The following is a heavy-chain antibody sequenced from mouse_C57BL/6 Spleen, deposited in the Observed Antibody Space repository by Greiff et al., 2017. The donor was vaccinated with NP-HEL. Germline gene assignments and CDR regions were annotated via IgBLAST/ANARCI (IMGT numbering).Heavy chain of an antibody. CDR2: ISDGGSYT. V-gene: IGHV5-4*03. D-gene: IGHD1-1*01. J-gene: IGHJ4*01. CDR3: AREYGSLYYYAMDY. CDR1: GFTFSSYA. Sequence: EVMLVESGGGLVKPGGSLKLSCAASGFTFSSYAMSWVRQTPEKRLEWVATISDGGSYTYYPDNVKGRFTISRDNAKNNLYLQMSHLKSEDTAMYYCAREYGSLYYYAMDYWGQGTSVTVSS.